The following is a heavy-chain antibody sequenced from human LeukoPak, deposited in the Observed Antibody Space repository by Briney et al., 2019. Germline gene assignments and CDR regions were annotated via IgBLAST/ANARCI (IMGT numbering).Heavy chain of an antibody. CDR1: GFSLTTTEVG. J-gene: IGHJ4*02. CDR2: IYWNDDK. D-gene: IGHD2-2*01. Sequence: ESGPTLVKPTQTLTLTCTFAGFSLTTTEVGVGWIRQPPEKALEWLSVIYWNDDKRYTPSLKNRLPIPKDTSKNQVVLTMPHMDPVDPATYYCAHRSVTSRTFDSWGQGTLVTVSS. V-gene: IGHV2-5*01. CDR3: AHRSVTSRTFDS.